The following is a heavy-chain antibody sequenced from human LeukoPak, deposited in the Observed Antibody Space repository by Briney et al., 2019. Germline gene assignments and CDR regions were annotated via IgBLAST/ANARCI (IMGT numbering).Heavy chain of an antibody. CDR2: INLKSGGT. V-gene: IGHV1-2*02. Sequence: GASVKVSCKASGYTFTGYYMHWVRQAPGQGLEWMGWINLKSGGTNYAWKFQGRVTMTRDTTTSTAYMDLSRLRSVDTAVYYCARSPHILTGENFDYWGQGTLVTVPS. CDR1: GYTFTGYY. J-gene: IGHJ4*02. CDR3: ARSPHILTGENFDY. D-gene: IGHD3-9*01.